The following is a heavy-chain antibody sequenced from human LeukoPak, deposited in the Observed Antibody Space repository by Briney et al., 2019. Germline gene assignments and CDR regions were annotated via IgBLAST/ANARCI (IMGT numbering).Heavy chain of an antibody. Sequence: SSETLSLTCAVYGGSFSGYYWSWIRQPPGKGLEWIGEINHSGSTNYNPSLKSRVTISVDTSKNQFSLKLSSVTAADTAVYYCARSPPAPTANWFDPWGQGTLVTVSS. CDR3: ARSPPAPTANWFDP. J-gene: IGHJ5*02. CDR2: INHSGST. CDR1: GGSFSGYY. V-gene: IGHV4-34*01. D-gene: IGHD4-17*01.